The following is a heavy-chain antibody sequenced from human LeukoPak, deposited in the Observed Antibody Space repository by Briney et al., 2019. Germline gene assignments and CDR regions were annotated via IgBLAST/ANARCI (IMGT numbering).Heavy chain of an antibody. V-gene: IGHV1-2*02. J-gene: IGHJ3*02. CDR3: ARDIAYCGGDCYVGAFDI. D-gene: IGHD2-21*02. CDR2: INPNSGGT. CDR1: GYTFTGYY. Sequence: ASVKVSCKASGYTFTGYYMHWVRQAPGQGLEWMGWINPNSGGTNYAQKFQGRVTTTRDTSISTAYMELSRLRSDDTAVYYCARDIAYCGGDCYVGAFDIWGQGTMVTVSS.